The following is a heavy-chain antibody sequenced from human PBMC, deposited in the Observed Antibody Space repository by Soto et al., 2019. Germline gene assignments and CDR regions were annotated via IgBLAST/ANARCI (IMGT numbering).Heavy chain of an antibody. CDR3: AKLSLVPSASDY. D-gene: IGHD2-2*01. V-gene: IGHV3-23*01. Sequence: EVQLLESGGGLVQPGGSLRLSCAASGFTFSNYGMIWVRQAPGKGLEWVSAIGGSGHSTYYADSVKGRFTISRDNSQNMLYLQMNSLRAEDTALYSCAKLSLVPSASDYWGQGTLVTVSS. CDR2: IGGSGHST. CDR1: GFTFSNYG. J-gene: IGHJ4*02.